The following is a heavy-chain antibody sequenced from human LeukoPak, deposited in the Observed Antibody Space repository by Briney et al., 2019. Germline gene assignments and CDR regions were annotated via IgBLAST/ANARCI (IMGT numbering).Heavy chain of an antibody. CDR1: GGSINSGGYY. J-gene: IGHJ4*02. Sequence: SQTLSLTCTVSGGSINSGGYYWSWIRQHPGKGLEWIGYIYYSGSTYYNPSLKSRVTISVDTSKNQFSLKLSSVTAADTAVYYCARCPDGWQQLAGPFDYWGQGTLVTVSS. D-gene: IGHD6-13*01. V-gene: IGHV4-31*03. CDR2: IYYSGST. CDR3: ARCPDGWQQLAGPFDY.